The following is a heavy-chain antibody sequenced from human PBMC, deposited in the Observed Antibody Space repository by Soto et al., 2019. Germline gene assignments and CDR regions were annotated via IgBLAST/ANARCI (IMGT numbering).Heavy chain of an antibody. J-gene: IGHJ4*02. CDR3: ARDRTLFGTGSTYYFDY. CDR2: MSYDGTNK. Sequence: QVQLVESGGGVVQPGRSLRLSCAASGFTFSSYAMHWVRQAPDKGLKWVAVMSYDGTNKYYADSVKGRFTISRDNSKNTLYLQMNSLRAEDTAVYYCARDRTLFGTGSTYYFDYWGQGTLVAVSS. V-gene: IGHV3-30-3*01. D-gene: IGHD1-1*01. CDR1: GFTFSSYA.